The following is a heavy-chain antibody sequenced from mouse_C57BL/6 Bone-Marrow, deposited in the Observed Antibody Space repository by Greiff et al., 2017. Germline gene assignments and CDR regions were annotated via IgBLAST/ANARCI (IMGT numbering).Heavy chain of an antibody. J-gene: IGHJ2*01. V-gene: IGHV1-61*01. CDR1: GYTFTSSW. CDR3: ARSDGYPIFDY. Sequence: VQLHQSGAELVRPGSSVKLSCKASGYTFTSSWMDWVKQRPGQGLEWIGNLYPSDSETHYNQKFKAKATLTVAKSSSTAYMQLSSLTSEDSAVYYCARSDGYPIFDYGGQGTTLTVSS. D-gene: IGHD2-3*01. CDR2: LYPSDSET.